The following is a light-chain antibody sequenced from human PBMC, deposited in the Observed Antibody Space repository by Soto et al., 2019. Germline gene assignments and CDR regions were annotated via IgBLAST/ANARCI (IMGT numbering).Light chain of an antibody. V-gene: IGKV1-12*01. CDR1: QGISSW. Sequence: DIQMTQSPSSVSASVGDRVTITCRASQGISSWLAWYQQKPGKDPKLLIYAASSLQSGVPSRFSGSVSGTDFTLTISNLQPEDFAGYDCQQTYSSPITFGQGTRLEIK. CDR3: QQTYSSPIT. CDR2: AAS. J-gene: IGKJ5*01.